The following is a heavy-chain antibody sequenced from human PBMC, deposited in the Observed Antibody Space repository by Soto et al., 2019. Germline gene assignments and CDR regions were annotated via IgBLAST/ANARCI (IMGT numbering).Heavy chain of an antibody. CDR1: GGSISSGDHY. J-gene: IGHJ5*02. Sequence: SETLSLTCTVSGGSISSGDHYWSWIRQPPGKGLEWIGYIYYSGSTNYNPSLKSRVTISVDTSKNQFSLKLSSVTAADTAVYYCAREPYALAVAGTGWHWFDPWGQGTLVTVSS. V-gene: IGHV4-61*08. CDR3: AREPYALAVAGTGWHWFDP. D-gene: IGHD6-19*01. CDR2: IYYSGST.